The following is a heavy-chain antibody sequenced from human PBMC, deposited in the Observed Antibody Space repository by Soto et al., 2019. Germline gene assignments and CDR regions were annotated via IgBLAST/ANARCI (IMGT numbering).Heavy chain of an antibody. D-gene: IGHD2-15*01. Sequence: PGGSLRLSCAASGFTFSSYSMNWVRQAPGKGLEWVSSISSSSSYIYYADSVKGRFTISRDNAKNSLYLQMNSLRAEDTAVYYCARDGRRGYCSGGSCPETHWGQGTLVTVSS. J-gene: IGHJ4*02. CDR3: ARDGRRGYCSGGSCPETH. CDR1: GFTFSSYS. V-gene: IGHV3-21*01. CDR2: ISSSSSYI.